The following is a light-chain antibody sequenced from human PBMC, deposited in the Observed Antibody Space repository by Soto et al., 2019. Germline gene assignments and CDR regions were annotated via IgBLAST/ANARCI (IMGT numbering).Light chain of an antibody. J-gene: IGKJ1*01. CDR2: GVS. CDR1: QSLSSQ. V-gene: IGKV3-20*01. CDR3: QQYGSSRT. Sequence: EIVLTQSPGTLSLSPGERATLSCRASQSLSSQLAWYQQKPGQTPRLLIYGVSNRAPGIPDRFSGSGSGTDFTLTISRLEPEDFAVYYCQQYGSSRTFGQGTKVDI.